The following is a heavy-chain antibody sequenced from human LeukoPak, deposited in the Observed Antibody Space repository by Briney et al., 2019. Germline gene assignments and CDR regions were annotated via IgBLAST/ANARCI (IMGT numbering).Heavy chain of an antibody. CDR3: ARGDFWSGDYTGAFDV. CDR1: GFTFSNYW. J-gene: IGHJ3*01. V-gene: IGHV3-7*04. Sequence: PGGSLRLSCAASGFTFSNYWMSWVRQAPGKGLEWVANIKPDGSEKYYVDSVKGRFSISRDNVRNALYLQMNSLRVGDTALYYCARGDFWSGDYTGAFDVWGQGTMVTVSS. CDR2: IKPDGSEK. D-gene: IGHD3-3*01.